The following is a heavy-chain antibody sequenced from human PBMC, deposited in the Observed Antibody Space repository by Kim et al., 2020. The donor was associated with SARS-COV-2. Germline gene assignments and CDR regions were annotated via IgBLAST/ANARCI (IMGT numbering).Heavy chain of an antibody. J-gene: IGHJ4*02. Sequence: GGSLRLSCAASGFTFSSYAMSWVRQAPGKGLEWVSAIIGSGGSTYYADSVKGRFTISRDNSKNTLYLQMNSLRAEETAEYYCPKTLWFGELFRIWGFDYWGKGTLVTVSS. CDR1: GFTFSSYA. V-gene: IGHV3-23*01. D-gene: IGHD3-10*01. CDR3: PKTLWFGELFRIWGFDY. CDR2: IIGSGGST.